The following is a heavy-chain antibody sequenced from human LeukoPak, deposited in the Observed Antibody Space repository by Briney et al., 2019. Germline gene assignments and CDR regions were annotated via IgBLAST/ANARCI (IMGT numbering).Heavy chain of an antibody. Sequence: GGSLRLSCAASGFTFSSYAMSWVRQAPGKGLEWVSDISGSGGSTYYADSVKGRFTISRDNSKNTLYLQMNSLRAEDTAVYYCAKDATFGGRREHFDYWGQGTLVTVSS. J-gene: IGHJ4*02. CDR1: GFTFSSYA. CDR2: ISGSGGST. CDR3: AKDATFGGRREHFDY. V-gene: IGHV3-23*01. D-gene: IGHD1-14*01.